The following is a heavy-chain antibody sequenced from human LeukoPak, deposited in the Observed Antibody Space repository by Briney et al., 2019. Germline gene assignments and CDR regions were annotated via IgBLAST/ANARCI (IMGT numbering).Heavy chain of an antibody. Sequence: GGSLRLSCAASGFTFSSYSMNWVRQAPGKGLEWVSSISSSSSYIYYADSVKGRFTISRDNAKNSLYLQMNSLRAEDTAVYYCASYYNFWSGYYTYHFDYWGQGTLVTVSS. CDR1: GFTFSSYS. J-gene: IGHJ4*02. V-gene: IGHV3-21*01. CDR3: ASYYNFWSGYYTYHFDY. D-gene: IGHD3-3*01. CDR2: ISSSSSYI.